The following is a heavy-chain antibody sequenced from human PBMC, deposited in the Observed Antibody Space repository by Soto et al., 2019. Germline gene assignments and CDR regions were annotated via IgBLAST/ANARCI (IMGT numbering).Heavy chain of an antibody. J-gene: IGHJ6*02. CDR3: ARVRFGEWGYAMDV. V-gene: IGHV3-11*01. CDR1: GLTFSDCY. D-gene: IGHD3-10*01. Sequence: QVQLVESGGGLVKPGGSLRLSCAASGLTFSDCYMNWIRQVPGKGLEWVSYISSSGSSINYAGSVKGRFTISRDNAKNPLYLQMNSLRAEDTAMYYCARVRFGEWGYAMDVWGQGTTVTVSS. CDR2: ISSSGSSI.